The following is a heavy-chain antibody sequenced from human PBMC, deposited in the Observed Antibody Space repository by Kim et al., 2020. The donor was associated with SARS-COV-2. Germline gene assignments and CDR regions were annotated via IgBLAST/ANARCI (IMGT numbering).Heavy chain of an antibody. Sequence: ASVKVSCKASGYTFTSYYMHWVRQAPGQGLEWMGLINPSGAGTTYAQKFQGRVTMTRDTSTSTVYMELSSLRSDDTAVYYCAPEVPRRYHLDNWGAGALVTV. CDR1: GYTFTSYY. CDR3: APEVPRRYHLDN. D-gene: IGHD1-26*01. V-gene: IGHV1-46*01. CDR2: INPSGAGT. J-gene: IGHJ4*02.